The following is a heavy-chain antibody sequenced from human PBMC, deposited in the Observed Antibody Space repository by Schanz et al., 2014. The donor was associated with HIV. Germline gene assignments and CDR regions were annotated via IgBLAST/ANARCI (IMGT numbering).Heavy chain of an antibody. J-gene: IGHJ5*02. V-gene: IGHV4-31*03. CDR1: GGSISSGGYY. Sequence: QVQLQESGPGLVKASQTLSLTCTVSGGSISSGGYYWSWVRQHPGKGLEWIGHIYYSGTTYYNPSLKSRVTISVDTSKNQFSLKLSSVTAADTAVYYCARDSSGWTGWFDPWGQGTLVTVSS. D-gene: IGHD6-19*01. CDR3: ARDSSGWTGWFDP. CDR2: IYYSGTT.